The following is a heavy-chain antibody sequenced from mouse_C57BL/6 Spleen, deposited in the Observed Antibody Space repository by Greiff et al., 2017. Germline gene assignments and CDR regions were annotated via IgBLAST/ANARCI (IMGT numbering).Heavy chain of an antibody. D-gene: IGHD2-3*01. CDR1: GYTFTSYW. CDR2: IDPSDSYT. CDR3: ARGDGYYGGHVDY. V-gene: IGHV1-69*01. Sequence: QVQLQQPGAELVMPGASVKLSCKASGYTFTSYWMHWVQQRPGQGLEWIGEIDPSDSYTNYNQTFKGKSTLTVDTSSSTTYMQLSSLTSEDSAVYKCARGDGYYGGHVDYWGQGTTLTVSS. J-gene: IGHJ2*01.